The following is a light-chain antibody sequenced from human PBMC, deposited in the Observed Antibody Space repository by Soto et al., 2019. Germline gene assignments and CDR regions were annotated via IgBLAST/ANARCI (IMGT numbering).Light chain of an antibody. CDR2: EVS. CDR1: SSDGGGYNY. V-gene: IGLV2-8*01. Sequence: QSALTQPPSASGSPGQAVTISCTGTSSDGGGYNYVSWYQQHPGKAPKLMIYEVSKRPSGVPDRFSGSKSGNTASLTVSGLQDEDEADYYCISYAGSNNLGVFGSGTKLTVL. CDR3: ISYAGSNNLGV. J-gene: IGLJ1*01.